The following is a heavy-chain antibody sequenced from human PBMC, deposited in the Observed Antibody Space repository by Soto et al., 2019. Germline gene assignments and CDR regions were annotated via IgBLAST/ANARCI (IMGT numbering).Heavy chain of an antibody. J-gene: IGHJ4*02. CDR2: ISGSGGST. D-gene: IGHD2-2*03. V-gene: IGHV3-23*01. Sequence: GGSLRLSCAASGFTFRSYAMSWVRQAPGKGLEWVSAISGSGGSTYYADSVKGRFTISRDNSKNTLYLQMNSLRAEDTAVYYCAKDGSDFYPRSAFDYWGQGTLVTVSS. CDR1: GFTFRSYA. CDR3: AKDGSDFYPRSAFDY.